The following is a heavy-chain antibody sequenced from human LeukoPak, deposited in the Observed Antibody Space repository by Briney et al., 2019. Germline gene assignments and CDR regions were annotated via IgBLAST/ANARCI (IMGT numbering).Heavy chain of an antibody. CDR2: IKQDGSEK. V-gene: IGHV3-7*01. CDR1: GFTFSSYW. J-gene: IGHJ3*02. Sequence: PGGSLRLSCAASGFTFSSYWMSWVRQAPGKGLEWVANIKQDGSEKYYVDSVKGRFTISRDNSKNTLYLQMNSLRAEDTAVYYCAKDSVALVIADAFDIWGQGTMVTVSS. D-gene: IGHD3/OR15-3a*01. CDR3: AKDSVALVIADAFDI.